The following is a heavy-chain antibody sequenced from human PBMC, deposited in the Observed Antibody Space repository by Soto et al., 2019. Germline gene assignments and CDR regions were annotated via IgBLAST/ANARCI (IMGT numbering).Heavy chain of an antibody. CDR1: GYTFTGYY. J-gene: IGHJ6*02. V-gene: IGHV1-2*02. CDR3: ARVVTMVRGVRGGMDV. Sequence: QVQLVQSGAEVKKPGASVKVSCKASGYTFTGYYMHWVRQAPGQGLEWMGWINPNSGGTNYAQKFQGRVTRTRETSLSKASMELSRLRSDDTAVYYCARVVTMVRGVRGGMDVWGQGTTVTVSS. CDR2: INPNSGGT. D-gene: IGHD3-10*01.